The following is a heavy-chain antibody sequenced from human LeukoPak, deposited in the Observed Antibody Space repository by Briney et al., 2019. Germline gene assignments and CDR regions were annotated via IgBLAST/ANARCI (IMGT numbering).Heavy chain of an antibody. Sequence: PGGSLRLSCAASGFTFSSYAMSWVRQASGKGLEWVSAISGSGGSTYYAVSVKGRFTISRDNSKNTLYVQMNSLRAEDTAVDYCAKDACCSGGSCYCDYYYYGMDVWGQGTTVTVSS. CDR1: GFTFSSYA. CDR2: ISGSGGST. V-gene: IGHV3-23*01. J-gene: IGHJ6*02. D-gene: IGHD2-15*01. CDR3: AKDACCSGGSCYCDYYYYGMDV.